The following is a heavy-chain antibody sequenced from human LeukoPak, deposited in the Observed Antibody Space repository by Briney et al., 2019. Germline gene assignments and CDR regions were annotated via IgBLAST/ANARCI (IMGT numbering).Heavy chain of an antibody. CDR1: GGTFSSYA. CDR2: IIPILGTA. CDR3: ARAGGYSGSYFDI. D-gene: IGHD1-26*01. Sequence: SVKVSCKASGGTFSSYAISWVRQAPGQGLEWMGGIIPILGTANYAQKFQGRVTITADKSTSTAYMELSSLRSEDTAVYYCARAGGYSGSYFDIWGQGTMVTVSS. J-gene: IGHJ3*02. V-gene: IGHV1-69*10.